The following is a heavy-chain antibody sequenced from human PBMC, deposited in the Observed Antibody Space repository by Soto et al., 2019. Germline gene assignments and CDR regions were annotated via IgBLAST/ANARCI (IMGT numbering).Heavy chain of an antibody. D-gene: IGHD3-22*01. CDR3: AKAIFSSDSGEVFDY. CDR1: GFTFSSHS. CDR2: IWSSGSKT. J-gene: IGHJ4*02. V-gene: IGHV3-23*01. Sequence: GGSLRLSCAASGFTFSSHSMTWVRQPPGKGLEWVSSIWSSGSKTYYANSVKGRFTISRDNSKDTLYLEMNSLRGEDTAVYYCAKAIFSSDSGEVFDYWGQGTLVTVSS.